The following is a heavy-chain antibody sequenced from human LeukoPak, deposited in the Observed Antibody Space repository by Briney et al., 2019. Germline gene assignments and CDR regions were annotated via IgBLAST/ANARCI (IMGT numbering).Heavy chain of an antibody. CDR3: ARQSSGCYDF. Sequence: PSETLSLTCTVSGGSMSSDCWSWIRQPPGKGLEWIGYIHYSGSTNYNPSLNSRVTMSVDTSKNQFSLNLTSVTAADTAVYYCARQSSGCYDFWGQGTLVTVSS. J-gene: IGHJ4*02. CDR1: GGSMSSDC. D-gene: IGHD6-19*01. CDR2: IHYSGST. V-gene: IGHV4-59*01.